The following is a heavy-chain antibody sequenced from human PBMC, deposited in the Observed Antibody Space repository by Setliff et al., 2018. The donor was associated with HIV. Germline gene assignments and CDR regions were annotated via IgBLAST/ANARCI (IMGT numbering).Heavy chain of an antibody. J-gene: IGHJ3*02. CDR2: IYGDGTIT. CDR1: GFTFSRSW. Sequence: GGSLRLSCTASGFTFSRSWMHWVRQAPGKGLVRVSRIYGDGTITAYADSVKGRFTISRDNAKGTLYLEMSSLRVEDTAMYYCVRDYYDSSGQPRGFDIWGQGTMVTVSS. V-gene: IGHV3-74*03. CDR3: VRDYYDSSGQPRGFDI. D-gene: IGHD3-22*01.